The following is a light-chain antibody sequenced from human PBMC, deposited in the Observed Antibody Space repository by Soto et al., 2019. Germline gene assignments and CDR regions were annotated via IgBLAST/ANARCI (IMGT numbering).Light chain of an antibody. V-gene: IGKV1-39*01. Sequence: DIPMTQSPSSLSASVGDIVTITCRASQSINTYLNWYQQKPGKAPKFLIYGASSVQSGVPTRFSGSGSGTDFTLTISSLQPEDFATYYCQQTFSTPNTFGQGTKLEIK. CDR2: GAS. CDR1: QSINTY. J-gene: IGKJ2*01. CDR3: QQTFSTPNT.